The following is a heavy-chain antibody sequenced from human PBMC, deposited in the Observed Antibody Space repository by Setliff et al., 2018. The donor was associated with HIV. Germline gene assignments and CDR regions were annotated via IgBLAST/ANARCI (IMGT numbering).Heavy chain of an antibody. V-gene: IGHV4-34*01. J-gene: IGHJ3*01. CDR2: INHGGST. D-gene: IGHD6-13*01. CDR1: GGSFSGYY. CDR3: ASDYSSRHDAFDL. Sequence: SLTCAVYGGSFSGYYWSWIRQPPGKGLEWIGKINHGGSTNYNPSLKSRVTISIDTSKNQFSLKLSSVTAADTAVYYCASDYSSRHDAFDLWGQGTVVTVSS.